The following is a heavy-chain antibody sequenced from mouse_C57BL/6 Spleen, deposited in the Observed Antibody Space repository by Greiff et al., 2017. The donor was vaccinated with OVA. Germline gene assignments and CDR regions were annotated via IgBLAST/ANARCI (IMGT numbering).Heavy chain of an antibody. CDR3: ARSGYDYGGY. J-gene: IGHJ2*01. V-gene: IGHV1-85*01. CDR2: IYPRDGST. Sequence: VHLVESGPELVKPGASVKLSCKASGYTFTSYDINWVKQRPGQGLEWIGWIYPRDGSTKYNEKFKGKATLTVDSSSSTAYMELHSLTAEDSAVYFCARSGYDYGGYWGQGTTLTVSS. D-gene: IGHD2-4*01. CDR1: GYTFTSYD.